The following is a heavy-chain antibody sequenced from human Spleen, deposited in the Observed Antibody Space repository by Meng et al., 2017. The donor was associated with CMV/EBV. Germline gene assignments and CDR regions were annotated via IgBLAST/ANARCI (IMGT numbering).Heavy chain of an antibody. V-gene: IGHV3-48*04. CDR3: ARDRSRFLEWLSRNFYYYYGMDV. Sequence: GSLRLSCAASGFTFSSYSMNWVRQAPGKGLEWVSYISSSSSTIYYAESVKGRFIISRDNAKNSPYLQMNSLRAEDTAVYYCARDRSRFLEWLSRNFYYYYGMDVWGQGTTVTVSS. CDR2: ISSSSSTI. J-gene: IGHJ6*02. CDR1: GFTFSSYS. D-gene: IGHD3-3*01.